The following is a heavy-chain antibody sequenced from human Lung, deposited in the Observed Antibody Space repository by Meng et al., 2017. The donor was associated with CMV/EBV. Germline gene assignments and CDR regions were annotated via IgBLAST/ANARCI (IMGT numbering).Heavy chain of an antibody. CDR2: ISFDGSSK. Sequence: GESLKTSCSASGFTFSTYAMHWVRQAPGKGLEWVALISFDGSSKYFADSVKGRFTISRDSSKNTLYLQMNTLRTEDTAIYFCAREGVYFDYWGQGTLVTVSS. D-gene: IGHD3-16*01. CDR1: GFTFSTYA. CDR3: AREGVYFDY. J-gene: IGHJ4*02. V-gene: IGHV3-30-3*01.